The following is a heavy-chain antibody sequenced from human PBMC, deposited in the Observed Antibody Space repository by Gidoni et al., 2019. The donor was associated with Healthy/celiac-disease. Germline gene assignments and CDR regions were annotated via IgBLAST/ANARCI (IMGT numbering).Heavy chain of an antibody. CDR2: INHRGST. Sequence: VQLPQCGPGLFKPSATLSPPFAVHGGSSPGSYWSWERKPPGKGLEWSGEINHRGSTNYNPYRKSRVTRSVDKSKNQFSGKMSSVTAADTAVYDCARGRRDIVGVGADTRGYFDYWGQGTLVTVSS. CDR3: ARGRRDIVGVGADTRGYFDY. V-gene: IGHV4-34*01. CDR1: GGSSPGSY. D-gene: IGHD2-15*01. J-gene: IGHJ4*02.